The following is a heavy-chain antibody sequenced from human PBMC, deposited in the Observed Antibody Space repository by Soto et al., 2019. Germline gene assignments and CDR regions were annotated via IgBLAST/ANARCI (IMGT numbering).Heavy chain of an antibody. Sequence: QVQLVQSGAEVKKPGSSVKVSCKASGGTFSSYAISWVRQAPGQGLEWMGGVIPISETTNYAQKFQGRVTINADESKSTAYMELSSLRSEDTAVYYCARSQGSSTSLEIYYYYYYGMDVWGQGTTVTASS. CDR3: ARSQGSSTSLEIYYYYYYGMDV. V-gene: IGHV1-69*01. D-gene: IGHD2-2*01. CDR1: GGTFSSYA. CDR2: VIPISETT. J-gene: IGHJ6*02.